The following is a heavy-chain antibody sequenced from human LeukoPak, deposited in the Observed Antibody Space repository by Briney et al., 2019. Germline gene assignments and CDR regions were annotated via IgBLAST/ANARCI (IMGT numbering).Heavy chain of an antibody. CDR2: ISGSGGST. J-gene: IGHJ4*02. CDR1: GFTFSSYG. V-gene: IGHV3-23*01. CDR3: AKLRAPSDY. D-gene: IGHD4-17*01. Sequence: GGTLRLSCAASGFTFSSYGMSWVRQAPGKGLEWVSAISGSGGSTYYADSVKGRFTISRDNSKSTLYLQMNSLRAEDTAVYYCAKLRAPSDYWGQGTLVTVSS.